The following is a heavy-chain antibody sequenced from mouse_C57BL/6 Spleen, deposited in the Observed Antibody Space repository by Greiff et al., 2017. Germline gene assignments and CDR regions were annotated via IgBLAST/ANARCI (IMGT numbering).Heavy chain of an antibody. CDR3: ARESFITTVVSDY. J-gene: IGHJ2*01. D-gene: IGHD1-1*01. V-gene: IGHV1-64*01. CDR2: IHPNSGST. Sequence: QVQLQQPGAELVKPGASVKLSCKASGYTFTSYWMHWVKQRPGQGLEWIGMIHPNSGSTNYTEKLKSKATLTVDKSSSTDYMQLSSLTSEDSAVYYCARESFITTVVSDYWGQGTTLTVSS. CDR1: GYTFTSYW.